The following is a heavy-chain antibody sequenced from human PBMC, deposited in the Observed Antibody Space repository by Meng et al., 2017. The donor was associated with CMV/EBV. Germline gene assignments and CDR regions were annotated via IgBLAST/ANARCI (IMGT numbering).Heavy chain of an antibody. CDR1: GFTFSSYA. Sequence: GESLKISCAASGFTFSSYAMSWVRQAPGKGLEWVGRTRNKANSYTTEYAASVKGRFTISRDDSKNSLYLQMNSLKTEDTAVYYCARYCSSTSCYKGGYYYYGMDVWGQGTTVTVSS. V-gene: IGHV3-72*01. CDR2: TRNKANSYTT. CDR3: ARYCSSTSCYKGGYYYYGMDV. J-gene: IGHJ6*02. D-gene: IGHD2-2*02.